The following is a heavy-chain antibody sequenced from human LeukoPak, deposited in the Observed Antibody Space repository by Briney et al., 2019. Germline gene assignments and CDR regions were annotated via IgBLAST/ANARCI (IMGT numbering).Heavy chain of an antibody. CDR1: GGYINSSSHY. V-gene: IGHV4-39*01. CDR2: IYYGGST. CDR3: ARCRAFHDSRIDY. D-gene: IGHD1-1*01. J-gene: IGHJ4*02. Sequence: PSETLSLTCTVSGGYINSSSHYWGWIRQSPGKGLEWIGNIYYGGSTYYNPSLTSRVTMSVDTSKNQFSPKVTSVTAADTAVYFCARCRAFHDSRIDYWGQGTLVTVSS.